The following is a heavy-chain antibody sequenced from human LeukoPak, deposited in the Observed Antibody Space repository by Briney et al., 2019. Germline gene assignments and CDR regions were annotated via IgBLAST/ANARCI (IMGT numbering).Heavy chain of an antibody. V-gene: IGHV3-64D*09. Sequence: GGSLRLSCSASGFTFSSFRMHWVRQAPGKGLEYVSAITDSGGTTYYADPVKGRFTISRDNSKNTLYLQMSSLRVEDTAVYYCARGHCSGATCYSVYWGQGILVTVSS. CDR3: ARGHCSGATCYSVY. J-gene: IGHJ4*02. D-gene: IGHD2-15*01. CDR2: ITDSGGTT. CDR1: GFTFSSFR.